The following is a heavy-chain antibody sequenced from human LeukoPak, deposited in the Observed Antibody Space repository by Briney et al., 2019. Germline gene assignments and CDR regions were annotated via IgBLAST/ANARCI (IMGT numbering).Heavy chain of an antibody. J-gene: IGHJ6*03. CDR2: ISAYNGNT. D-gene: IGHD1-26*01. CDR1: GYTFTSYG. Sequence: ASVKVSCKASGYTFTSYGISWVRRAPGQGLEWMGWISAYNGNTNYAQKLQGRVTMTTDTSTSTAYMELRSLRSDDTAVYYCASTIVGATGYYYYYYMDVWGKGTTVTISS. CDR3: ASTIVGATGYYYYYYMDV. V-gene: IGHV1-18*01.